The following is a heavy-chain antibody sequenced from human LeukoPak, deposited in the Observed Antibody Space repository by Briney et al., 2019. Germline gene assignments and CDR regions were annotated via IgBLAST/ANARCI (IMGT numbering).Heavy chain of an antibody. CDR3: ASTVAHYYYYSMDA. CDR2: INQDGSEK. Sequence: GGSLRLSCAASGFTFTTYWMTWVRQAPGKGLGWVANINQDGSEKYFVDSVRGRFTISRENAKNSLYLQMNSLRVEDTALYYCASTVAHYYYYSMDAWGKGTTVTVSS. D-gene: IGHD4-23*01. CDR1: GFTFTTYW. J-gene: IGHJ6*03. V-gene: IGHV3-7*03.